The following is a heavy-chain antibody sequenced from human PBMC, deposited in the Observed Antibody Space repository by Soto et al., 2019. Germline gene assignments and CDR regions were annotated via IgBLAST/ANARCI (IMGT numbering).Heavy chain of an antibody. Sequence: GKGLEWVSSISGIRDYIRYADSVKGRFTISRDNAKTSLYLQINRLTAEDTAVYYCEREGVHHYAEYCFDIWGQGTLGT. J-gene: IGHJ4*02. CDR2: ISGIRDYI. D-gene: IGHD3-16*01. CDR3: EREGVHHYAEYCFDI. V-gene: IGHV3-21*06.